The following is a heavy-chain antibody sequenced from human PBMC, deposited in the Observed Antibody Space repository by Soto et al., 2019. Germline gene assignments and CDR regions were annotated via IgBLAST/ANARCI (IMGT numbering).Heavy chain of an antibody. CDR3: AKPSGSGSFHMDV. CDR2: ISDSGGNT. Sequence: EVQLLESGGGLVQPGGSLRLSCAASGFTFSSFGMSWTRQAPGKGLEWVSSISDSGGNTYYADSVKGRFTISRDNSKNTLYLQVNSLRAEDTAVYYCAKPSGSGSFHMDVWGQGTTVTVSS. CDR1: GFTFSSFG. D-gene: IGHD3-10*01. V-gene: IGHV3-23*01. J-gene: IGHJ6*02.